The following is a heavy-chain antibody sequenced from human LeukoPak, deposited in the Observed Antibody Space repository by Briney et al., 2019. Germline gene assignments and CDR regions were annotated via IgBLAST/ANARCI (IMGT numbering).Heavy chain of an antibody. CDR3: ARDAAGGVFDY. CDR2: IKEDGSEK. V-gene: IGHV3-7*01. D-gene: IGHD3-3*01. J-gene: IGHJ4*02. Sequence: GESLRLSCAGSGFTFSSYWMSWVRQAPGKGLEWVANIKEDGSEKYYLDSVKGRFTISRDSAKNSLYLQMNSLRVEDTAVYYCARDAAGGVFDYWGQGILVTVFS. CDR1: GFTFSSYW.